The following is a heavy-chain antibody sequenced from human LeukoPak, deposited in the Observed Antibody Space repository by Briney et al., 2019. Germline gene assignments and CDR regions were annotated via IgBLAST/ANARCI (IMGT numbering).Heavy chain of an antibody. CDR3: ASTVVVIAISGWFDP. CDR1: GGTFSSYA. D-gene: IGHD2-21*01. J-gene: IGHJ5*02. CDR2: IIPILGIA. V-gene: IGHV1-69*04. Sequence: SVKVSCKASGGTFSSYAISWVRQAPGQGLEWMGRIIPILGIANYAQKFQGRVTITADKSTSTAYTELSSLRSEDTAVYYCASTVVVIAISGWFDPWGQGTLVTVSS.